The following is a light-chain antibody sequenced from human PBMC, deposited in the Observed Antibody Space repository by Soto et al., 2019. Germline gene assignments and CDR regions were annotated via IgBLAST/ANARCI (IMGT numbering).Light chain of an antibody. CDR3: QQRSNWRT. CDR2: DAS. Sequence: EIVLTQSPGTLSLSPGERVTLSCRASESVSTNLAWYQQKPGQAPRLLIYDASNRATGIPARFSGSGSGTDFTLTISSLEPEDFAVYYCQQRSNWRTFGQGTKVDI. CDR1: ESVSTN. J-gene: IGKJ1*01. V-gene: IGKV3-11*01.